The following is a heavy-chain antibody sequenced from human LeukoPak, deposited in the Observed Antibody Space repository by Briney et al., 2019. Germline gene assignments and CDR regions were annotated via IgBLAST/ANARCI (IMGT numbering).Heavy chain of an antibody. CDR2: IHYTGST. CDR1: GGSIRSSTYN. Sequence: SETLSLTCTVSGGSIRSSTYNWGWICQPPGKGLEWIGRIHYTGSTYYNQSLKSRVTISVDTSKNQFSLKLSSVTAADTAVYYCARQNPGGSTPRYYFDYWGQGTLVTVSS. D-gene: IGHD6-13*01. V-gene: IGHV4-39*01. CDR3: ARQNPGGSTPRYYFDY. J-gene: IGHJ4*02.